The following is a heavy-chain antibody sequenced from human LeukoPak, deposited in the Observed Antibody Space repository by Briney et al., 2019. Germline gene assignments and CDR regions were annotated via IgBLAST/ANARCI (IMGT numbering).Heavy chain of an antibody. J-gene: IGHJ3*02. Sequence: SVKVSCKASGGTFSSYTISWVRQAPGQGLEWMGRIIPILGIANYAQKFQGRVTITADKSTSTAYMELSSLRSEDTAVYYCASARSYYYGSGSYYKGPDDAFDIWGQGTMVTVSS. CDR3: ASARSYYYGSGSYYKGPDDAFDI. D-gene: IGHD3-10*01. CDR1: GGTFSSYT. V-gene: IGHV1-69*02. CDR2: IIPILGIA.